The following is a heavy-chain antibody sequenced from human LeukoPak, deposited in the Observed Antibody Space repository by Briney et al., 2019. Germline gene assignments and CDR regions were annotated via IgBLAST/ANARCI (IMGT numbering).Heavy chain of an antibody. CDR2: IDPYSGGT. CDR3: ARGLGIFGPGAFDI. J-gene: IGHJ3*02. V-gene: IGHV1-2*02. D-gene: IGHD3/OR15-3a*01. Sequence: ASVKVSCKASGYTFTDYYIHWVRQAPGQGLEWMAWIDPYSGGTSYAQKFQGRVTMTRDTSTSTVYMELSSLRSEDTAVYYCARGLGIFGPGAFDIWGQGTMVTVPS. CDR1: GYTFTDYY.